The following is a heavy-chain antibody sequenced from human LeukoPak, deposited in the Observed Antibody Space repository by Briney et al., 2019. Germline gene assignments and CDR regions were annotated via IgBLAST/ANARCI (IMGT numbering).Heavy chain of an antibody. Sequence: SETLSLTCTVSGGSISSSSYYWGWIRQPPGKGLEWIGEINHSGSTNYNPSLKSRVTISVDTSKNQFSLKLSSVTATDTAVYYCASISWYSSGWYRGYFDYWGQGTLVTVSS. V-gene: IGHV4-39*07. J-gene: IGHJ4*02. CDR2: INHSGST. D-gene: IGHD6-19*01. CDR1: GGSISSSSYY. CDR3: ASISWYSSGWYRGYFDY.